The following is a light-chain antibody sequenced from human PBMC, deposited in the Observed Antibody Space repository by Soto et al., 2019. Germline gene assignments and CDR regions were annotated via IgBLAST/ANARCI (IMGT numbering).Light chain of an antibody. CDR2: VAS. CDR1: QSISNY. CDR3: QQSSSTPQT. V-gene: IGKV1-39*01. J-gene: IGKJ4*01. Sequence: DIQMTQSPSSLSASVGDRVTLTCRASQSISNYLSWYQQKPGKAPKLLINVASTLPSGVPSRFSGSGSGTDFTIAISSLQPEDFATYYCQQSSSTPQTFGGGTRVEIK.